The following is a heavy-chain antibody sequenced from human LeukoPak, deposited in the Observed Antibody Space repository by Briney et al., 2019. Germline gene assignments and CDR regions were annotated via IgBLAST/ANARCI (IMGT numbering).Heavy chain of an antibody. Sequence: ASVKVSCKASGYTFTGYYMHWVRQAPGQGLEWMGWINPNSGNTGYAQKFQGRVTITRNTSISTAYMELSRLRSDDTAVYYCAKRSAESSGYFDSWGQGTLVTVSS. CDR2: INPNSGNT. CDR3: AKRSAESSGYFDS. J-gene: IGHJ4*02. V-gene: IGHV1-8*03. D-gene: IGHD6-19*01. CDR1: GYTFTGYY.